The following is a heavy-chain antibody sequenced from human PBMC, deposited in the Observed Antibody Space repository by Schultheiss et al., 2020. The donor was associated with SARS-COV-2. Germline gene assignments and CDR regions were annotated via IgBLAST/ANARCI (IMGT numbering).Heavy chain of an antibody. CDR2: SHHSGST. V-gene: IGHV4-59*01. J-gene: IGHJ4*02. CDR1: GASISSFF. D-gene: IGHD5-24*01. Sequence: SETLSFTCTVSGASISSFFWSWIRQPPGKGLEWIGYSHHSGSTNYNPSLKSRVTISVDTSKSQFSLILSSVTAADTAVYFCARDNYNYHDYWGQGTLVTVSS. CDR3: ARDNYNYHDY.